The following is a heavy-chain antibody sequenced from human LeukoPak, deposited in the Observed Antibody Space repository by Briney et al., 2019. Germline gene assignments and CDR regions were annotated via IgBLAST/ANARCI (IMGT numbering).Heavy chain of an antibody. CDR1: GFTFSIYS. Sequence: GGSLRLSCAASGFTFSIYSMNWVRQAPGKGLEWLSSITSSSNYIYYADSVKGRFTISRDNVQNSLYLQMNSLRAEDTAVYYCARIGAGSSRDYWGQGTLVTVSS. CDR2: ITSSSNYI. CDR3: ARIGAGSSRDY. D-gene: IGHD6-13*01. J-gene: IGHJ4*02. V-gene: IGHV3-21*01.